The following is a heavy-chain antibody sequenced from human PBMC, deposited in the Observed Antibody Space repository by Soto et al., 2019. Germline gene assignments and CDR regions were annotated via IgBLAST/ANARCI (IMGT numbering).Heavy chain of an antibody. CDR1: GGTFSSYA. D-gene: IGHD3-22*01. J-gene: IGHJ1*01. CDR3: ATAPYYYDSSGYYQKLSQYFKH. V-gene: IGHV1-69*10. CDR2: IIPILGIA. Sequence: ASVKVSCKASGGTFSSYAISWVRQAPGQGLEWMGGIIPILGIANYAQKFQGRVTITADKSTSTAYMELSSLRSEDTAVYYCATAPYYYDSSGYYQKLSQYFKHWGQGTLVTVSS.